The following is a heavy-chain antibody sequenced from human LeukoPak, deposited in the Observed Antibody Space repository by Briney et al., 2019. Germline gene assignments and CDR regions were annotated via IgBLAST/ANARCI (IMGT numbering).Heavy chain of an antibody. CDR1: GGTFTSYA. J-gene: IGHJ2*01. D-gene: IGHD1-1*01. CDR3: ARGLHGYGWYFDL. V-gene: IGHV1-69*06. CDR2: IIPIFGTA. Sequence: SVKVSCKASGGTFTSYAISWVRQAPGQGLEWMGGIIPIFGTANYAQKFQGRVTITADKSTSTAYMELSSLRSEHTSVYYCARGLHGYGWYFDLWGRGTLVTVSS.